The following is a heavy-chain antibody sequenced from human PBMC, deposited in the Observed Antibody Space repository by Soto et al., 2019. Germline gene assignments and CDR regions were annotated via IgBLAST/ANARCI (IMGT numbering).Heavy chain of an antibody. CDR1: GGSINRAANY. Sequence: TVALACAVPGGSINRAANYCSCFRLHPGKGLEWIGYIYYSGSTYYNPSLKSRVTISVDTSKNQFSLKLSSVTAAATAVAYCSCFDRLGGVLFLYYSW. CDR2: IYYSGST. CDR3: SCFDRLGGVLFLYYS. J-gene: IGHJ5*01. D-gene: IGHD3-16*01. V-gene: IGHV4-31*11.